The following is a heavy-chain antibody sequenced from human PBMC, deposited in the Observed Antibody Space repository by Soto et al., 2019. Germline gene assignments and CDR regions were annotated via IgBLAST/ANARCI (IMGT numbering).Heavy chain of an antibody. CDR2: IIPIFGAA. CDR3: ARVRCFNGLCHTADYGMDV. J-gene: IGHJ6*02. V-gene: IGHV1-69*13. CDR1: GGSFNSFA. Sequence: SVKVSCKASGGSFNSFAISWVRQAPGQGLEWMGGIIPIFGAASYGQRIQGRVTITADESTSTAFMELSSLRSEDTAVYFCARVRCFNGLCHTADYGMDVWGQGTTVTVSS. D-gene: IGHD2-8*01.